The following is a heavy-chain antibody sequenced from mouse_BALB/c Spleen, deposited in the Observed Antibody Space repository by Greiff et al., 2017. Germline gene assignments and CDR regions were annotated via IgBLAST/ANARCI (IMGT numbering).Heavy chain of an antibody. CDR2: IDPENGNT. Sequence: EVKLMESGAELVRPGALVKLSCKASGFNFKDYYMHWVKQRPEQGLEWIGWIDPENGNTIYDPKFQGKASITADTSSNTAYLQLSSLTSEDTAVYYCARGNLAGLAYWGQGTLVTVSA. D-gene: IGHD2-1*01. CDR3: ARGNLAGLAY. J-gene: IGHJ3*01. CDR1: GFNFKDYY. V-gene: IGHV14-1*02.